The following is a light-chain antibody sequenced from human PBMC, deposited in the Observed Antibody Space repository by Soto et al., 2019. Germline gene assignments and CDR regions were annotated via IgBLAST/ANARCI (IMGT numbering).Light chain of an antibody. V-gene: IGKV3-20*01. CDR2: GAS. CDR3: HQYGSSRRS. J-gene: IGKJ1*01. Sequence: IVLTQSPGTLSLSAGERATLSCRASQSVSSSYLAWYQQKPGQAPRLPVYGASSGATGIPDRFSGSGSGTDFTLTVSRLEPEDFAVYYCHQYGSSRRSFGQGTKVDIK. CDR1: QSVSSSY.